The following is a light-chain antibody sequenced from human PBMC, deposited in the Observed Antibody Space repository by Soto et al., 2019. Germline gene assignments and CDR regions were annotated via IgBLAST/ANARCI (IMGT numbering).Light chain of an antibody. CDR1: QSVSSYY. J-gene: IGKJ1*01. V-gene: IGKV3-20*01. CDR3: QQYVTSPWT. CDR2: GAS. Sequence: PGERATLSCRASQSVSSYYLAWYQQKPGQAPRLLIYGASSRATGIPDRFSGGGSGTDFTLTISRVEPEDFAVYYCQQYVTSPWTFGQGTKVEIK.